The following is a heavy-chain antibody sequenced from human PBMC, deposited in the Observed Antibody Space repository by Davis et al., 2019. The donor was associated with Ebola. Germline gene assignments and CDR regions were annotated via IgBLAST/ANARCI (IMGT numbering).Heavy chain of an antibody. Sequence: GESLKISCAASGFTFSSYAMSWVRQAPGKGLEWVSAISGSGGSTYYADSVKGRFTISRDNSKNTLYLQMNSLRAEDTAVYYCANEGGYCSSTSCLRAEYFQHWGQGTLVTVSS. J-gene: IGHJ1*01. CDR1: GFTFSSYA. CDR3: ANEGGYCSSTSCLRAEYFQH. V-gene: IGHV3-23*01. CDR2: ISGSGGST. D-gene: IGHD2-2*01.